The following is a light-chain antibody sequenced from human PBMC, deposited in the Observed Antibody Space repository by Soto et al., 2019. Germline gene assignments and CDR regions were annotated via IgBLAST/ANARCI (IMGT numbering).Light chain of an antibody. Sequence: EIVLTQSPGTLSLSPGERATLFCMASQSVSTSYLAWYQQKPGQAPRLLIYGTFSSATGFPDRFSGSGSGTEFTLTISRLEPEDFAVYSCQQYGSSRWTFGQGPKVEI. J-gene: IGKJ1*01. CDR2: GTF. CDR3: QQYGSSRWT. CDR1: QSVSTSY. V-gene: IGKV3-20*01.